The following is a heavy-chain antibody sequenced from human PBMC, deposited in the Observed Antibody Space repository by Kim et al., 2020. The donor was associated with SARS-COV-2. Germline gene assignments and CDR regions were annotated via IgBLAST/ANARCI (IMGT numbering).Heavy chain of an antibody. V-gene: IGHV3-64D*06. J-gene: IGHJ3*01. Sequence: SVKGRFTISRENSKDTLFLQMSSLGPEDTAMYFCAKDRYCSGTNCYRAFDVWGQGTMVTVSS. CDR3: AKDRYCSGTNCYRAFDV. D-gene: IGHD2-15*01.